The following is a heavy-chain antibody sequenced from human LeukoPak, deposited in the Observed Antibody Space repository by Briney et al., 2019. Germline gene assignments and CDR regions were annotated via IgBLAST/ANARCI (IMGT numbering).Heavy chain of an antibody. CDR1: GGSFSGYY. CDR3: VRVVVPAAGFDP. D-gene: IGHD2-2*01. CDR2: INHSGST. V-gene: IGHV4-34*01. J-gene: IGHJ5*02. Sequence: ASETLSLTCAVYGGSFSGYYWSWIRQPPGKGLEWIGEINHSGSTNYNPSLKSRVTISVDTSKNQFSLKLNSVTAADTAVYYCVRVVVPAAGFDPWGQGALVTVSS.